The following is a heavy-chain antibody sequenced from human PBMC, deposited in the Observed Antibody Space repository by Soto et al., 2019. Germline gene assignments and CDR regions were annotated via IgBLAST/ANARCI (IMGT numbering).Heavy chain of an antibody. J-gene: IGHJ6*02. D-gene: IGHD3-16*01. V-gene: IGHV4-30-4*01. CDR3: ARNREIMITFGASSGGMAV. CDR1: GGSISSGDYY. CDR2: IYYSGST. Sequence: QVQLQESGPGLVKPSQTLSLTCTVSGGSISSGDYYWSWIRQPPGKGLEWIGYIYYSGSTYYNPSLKSRVTISVDTSKNQSSLKLSSVTAADTAVYYCARNREIMITFGASSGGMAVWGQGTTVTVSS.